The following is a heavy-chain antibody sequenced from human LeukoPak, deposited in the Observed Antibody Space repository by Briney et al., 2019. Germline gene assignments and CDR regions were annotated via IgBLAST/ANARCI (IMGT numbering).Heavy chain of an antibody. CDR3: ARAQGPGVTDFAI. Sequence: SETLSLTCAVYGGSFSGYYWNWIRQPPGKVLEWIGEINHSGGTNYNPSLKSRVTISVDTSKKQFSLKLSSVTAADTAVYYCARAQGPGVTDFAIWGQGTMVTVSS. CDR1: GGSFSGYY. J-gene: IGHJ3*02. D-gene: IGHD3-10*01. V-gene: IGHV4-34*01. CDR2: INHSGGT.